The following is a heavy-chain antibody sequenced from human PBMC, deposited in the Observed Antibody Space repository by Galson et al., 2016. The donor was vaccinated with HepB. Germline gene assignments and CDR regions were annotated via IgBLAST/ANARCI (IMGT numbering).Heavy chain of an antibody. V-gene: IGHV3-21*01. D-gene: IGHD3-22*01. J-gene: IGHJ4*02. CDR1: GFTFSSYS. CDR3: ARERNYYDSSGYYYDYFDY. Sequence: SLRISCAVSGFTFSSYSMNWVRQAPGKGLEWVSSIASNSRYINYADSVKGRFTMSRDNAKNSLYLQMKSLRAEDTAVYYCARERNYYDSSGYYYDYFDYWGQGTLVTVSS. CDR2: IASNSRYI.